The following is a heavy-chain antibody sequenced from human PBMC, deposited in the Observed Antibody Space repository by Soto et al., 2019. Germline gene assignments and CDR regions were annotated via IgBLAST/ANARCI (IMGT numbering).Heavy chain of an antibody. CDR3: ARLGGYCISTICYFPTTPFEY. CDR2: LHYSGST. J-gene: IGHJ4*02. Sequence: LHCLWWLHYSGSTYYNPSLKSRVTISVDTSKNQFSLKLNSVTAADTAVYYCARLGGYCISTICYFPTTPFEYWGQGTLVTVSS. V-gene: IGHV4-39*01. D-gene: IGHD2-2*03.